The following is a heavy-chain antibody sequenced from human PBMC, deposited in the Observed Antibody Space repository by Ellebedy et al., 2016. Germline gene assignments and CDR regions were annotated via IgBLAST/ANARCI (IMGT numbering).Heavy chain of an antibody. CDR1: GFTFSSYG. CDR2: ISYDGSNK. V-gene: IGHV3-30*03. Sequence: LSLTCAASGFTFSSYGMHWVRQAPGKGLEWVAVISYDGSNKYYADSVKGRFTISRDNSKNTLYLQMNSLRAEDTAVYYCARELFKYYYDSSGYYPGGYWGQGTLVTVSS. CDR3: ARELFKYYYDSSGYYPGGY. D-gene: IGHD3-22*01. J-gene: IGHJ4*02.